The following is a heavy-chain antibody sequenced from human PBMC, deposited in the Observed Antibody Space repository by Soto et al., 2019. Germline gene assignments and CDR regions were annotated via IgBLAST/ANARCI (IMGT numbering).Heavy chain of an antibody. CDR3: ATPPYSSAYYIYFDY. D-gene: IGHD6-19*01. CDR2: FDPGDGEK. J-gene: IGHJ4*02. CDR1: GSSLTELS. V-gene: IGHV1-24*01. Sequence: ASVKVSCKVSGSSLTELSMHWVRQAPGKGLEWMGGFDPGDGEKIYARKFQGRVAMTEDTSTDTAYMELSSLGSEDTAVYYCATPPYSSAYYIYFDYWGQGTLVTVSS.